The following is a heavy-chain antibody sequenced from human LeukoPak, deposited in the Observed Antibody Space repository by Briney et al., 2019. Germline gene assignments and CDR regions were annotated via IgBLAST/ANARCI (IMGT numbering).Heavy chain of an antibody. D-gene: IGHD3-22*01. Sequence: PSETLSLTCTVSGGSISSYYWSWMRQPPGKGLEWMGYIYYSGSTNYNPSLKSRVTISVDTSNNQSSLKLSAVTTADTAVYYCARHVGYYYDSSGYSFGYWGQGTLVTVSS. V-gene: IGHV4-59*08. CDR1: GGSISSYY. CDR2: IYYSGST. J-gene: IGHJ4*02. CDR3: ARHVGYYYDSSGYSFGY.